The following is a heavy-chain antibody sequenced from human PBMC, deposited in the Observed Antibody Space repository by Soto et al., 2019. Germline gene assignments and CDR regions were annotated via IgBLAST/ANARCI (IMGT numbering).Heavy chain of an antibody. J-gene: IGHJ6*02. Sequence: GVPLRLSCRSSGSTFSTSCMHCVRHTPGKGLMWGSRINNDGSIAAYGDSEKGRVTISRDNAKNTLYMYMNFLRVEYTAVYYCARDETGPDVWGQGTTVTVSS. CDR1: GSTFSTSC. CDR2: INNDGSIA. V-gene: IGHV3-74*01. CDR3: ARDETGPDV.